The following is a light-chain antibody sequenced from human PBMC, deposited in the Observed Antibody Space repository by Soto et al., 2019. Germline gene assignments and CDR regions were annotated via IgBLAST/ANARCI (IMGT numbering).Light chain of an antibody. J-gene: IGLJ1*01. CDR2: AVS. CDR1: SRDVGGQNY. Sequence: QSALAQPPSASGSPGQSVAISCTGTSRDVGGQNYVSWYQQHPGKAPKLIIYAVSNRPSGAPDRFSGSKSGNTASLTISGLRAEDEADYYCCSHAGNNNYVFGTGTKVTVL. CDR3: CSHAGNNNYV. V-gene: IGLV2-8*01.